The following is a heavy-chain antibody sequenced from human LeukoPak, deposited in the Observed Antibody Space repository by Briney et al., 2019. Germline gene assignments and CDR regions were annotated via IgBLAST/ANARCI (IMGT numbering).Heavy chain of an antibody. D-gene: IGHD1-26*01. CDR1: AFPFSTYT. CDR3: ARDLLPEVVGATPFDY. J-gene: IGHJ4*02. V-gene: IGHV3-21*01. CDR2: ISSSSSYI. Sequence: GGSLRLSCAASAFPFSTYTMHWVRQAPGKGLEWVSSISSSSSYIYYADSVKGRFTISRDNAKNSLYLQMNSLRAEDTAVYYCARDLLPEVVGATPFDYWGQGTLVTVSS.